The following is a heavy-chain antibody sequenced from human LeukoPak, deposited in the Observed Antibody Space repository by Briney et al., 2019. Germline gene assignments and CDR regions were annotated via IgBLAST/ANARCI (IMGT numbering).Heavy chain of an antibody. Sequence: ASVKVSCKASGGTFSSYAISWVRQAPGQGLEWMGGIIPIFGTANYALKFQGRVTITTDESTSTAYMELSSLRSEDTAVYYCARESRAGLIYSYYYMDVWGKGTTVTVSS. CDR2: IIPIFGTA. CDR1: GGTFSSYA. D-gene: IGHD3-3*01. V-gene: IGHV1-69*05. CDR3: ARESRAGLIYSYYYMDV. J-gene: IGHJ6*03.